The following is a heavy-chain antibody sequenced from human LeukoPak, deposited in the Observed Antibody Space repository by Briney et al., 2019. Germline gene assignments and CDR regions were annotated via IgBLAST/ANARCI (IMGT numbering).Heavy chain of an antibody. CDR3: ARDNYGSLQAFDI. V-gene: IGHV4-61*02. CDR2: IYTSGST. Sequence: PSQTLSLTCTVSGGSISSGSYYWSWIRQPAGNGLEWIGRIYTSGSTNYNPSLKSRVTISVDTSKNQFSLKLSSVTAADTAVYYCARDNYGSLQAFDIWGQGTMVTVSS. J-gene: IGHJ3*02. CDR1: GGSISSGSYY. D-gene: IGHD3-10*01.